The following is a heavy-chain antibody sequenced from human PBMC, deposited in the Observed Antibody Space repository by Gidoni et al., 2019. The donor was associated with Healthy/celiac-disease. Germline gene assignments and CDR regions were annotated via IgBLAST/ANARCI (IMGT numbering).Heavy chain of an antibody. J-gene: IGHJ4*02. D-gene: IGHD6-6*01. CDR1: GFTFSSYA. V-gene: IGHV3-30-3*01. Sequence: QVQLLESGGGVVQPGRSLRLSCAASGFTFSSYAMHWVRQAPGKGLEWVAVISYDGSNKYDADSVKGRFTISRDNSKNTLYLQMNSLRAEDTAVYYCARDRDSSFSRFDYWGQGTLVTVSS. CDR2: ISYDGSNK. CDR3: ARDRDSSFSRFDY.